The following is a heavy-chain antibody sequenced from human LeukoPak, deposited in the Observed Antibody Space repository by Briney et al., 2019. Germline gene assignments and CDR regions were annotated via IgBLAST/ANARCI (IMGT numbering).Heavy chain of an antibody. D-gene: IGHD3-9*01. CDR2: INDDGSSR. V-gene: IGHV3-74*01. CDR3: ARDFDQPSGN. Sequence: HPGGSLRLSCAASGLTFSKSWLHWVRQAPGKGLVWVSRINDDGSSRSYADSVRGRFTISKDNAKNTLYLQMNSLRAEDTAVYYCARDFDQPSGNWGQGTLVTVSS. CDR1: GLTFSKSW. J-gene: IGHJ4*02.